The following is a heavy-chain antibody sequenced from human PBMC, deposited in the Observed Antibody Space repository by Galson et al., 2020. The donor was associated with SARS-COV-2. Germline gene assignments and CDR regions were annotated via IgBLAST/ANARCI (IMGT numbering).Heavy chain of an antibody. J-gene: IGHJ4*02. CDR1: GFTFSDYY. V-gene: IGHV3-11*01. CDR2: ISSSGSTI. D-gene: IGHD6-13*01. Sequence: GGSLRLSCAASGFTFSDYYMSWIRQAPGKGLEWVSYISSSGSTIYYADSVKGRFTISRDNAKNSLYLQMNSLRAEDTAVYYCASPAAVGAIDYWGQGTLVTVSS. CDR3: ASPAAVGAIDY.